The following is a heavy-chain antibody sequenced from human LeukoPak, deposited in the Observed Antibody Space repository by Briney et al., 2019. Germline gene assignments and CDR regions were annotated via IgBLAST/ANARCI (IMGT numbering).Heavy chain of an antibody. CDR3: AKARVSTQRTPNYFDY. V-gene: IGHV3-23*01. CDR2: ISGSGGST. CDR1: SFSVTSNY. J-gene: IGHJ4*02. Sequence: GGSLRLSCAASSFSVTSNYMSWVRQAPGKGLEWVSAISGSGGSTYYADSVKGRFTISRDNSKNTLYLQMNSLRAEDTAVYYCAKARVSTQRTPNYFDYWGQGTLVTVSS. D-gene: IGHD5/OR15-5a*01.